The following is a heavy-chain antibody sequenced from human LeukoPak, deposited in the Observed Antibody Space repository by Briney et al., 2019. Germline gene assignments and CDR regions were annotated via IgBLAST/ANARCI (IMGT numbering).Heavy chain of an antibody. CDR1: GGSISSYY. D-gene: IGHD6-19*01. J-gene: IGHJ4*02. Sequence: SETLSLTCTVSGGSISSYYWSWIRRPPGKGLEWIGYIYYSGSTNYNPSLKSRVTISVDTSKNQFSLKLSSVTAADTAVYYCARDKGEYSSGLEYWGQGTLVTVSS. CDR3: ARDKGEYSSGLEY. CDR2: IYYSGST. V-gene: IGHV4-59*01.